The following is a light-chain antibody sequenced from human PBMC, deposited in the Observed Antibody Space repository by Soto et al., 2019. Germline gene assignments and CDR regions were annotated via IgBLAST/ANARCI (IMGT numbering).Light chain of an antibody. Sequence: EIVMTQSPATLSVSPGERATLSCSASQTVRNNYLAWYQQKPGQAPRLLIYDASSRATGIPDRFSGGGSGTDFTLTISRLEPEDFAVYYCQQFSSYPLTFGGGTKV. CDR3: QQFSSYPLT. V-gene: IGKV3-20*01. CDR1: QTVRNNY. CDR2: DAS. J-gene: IGKJ4*01.